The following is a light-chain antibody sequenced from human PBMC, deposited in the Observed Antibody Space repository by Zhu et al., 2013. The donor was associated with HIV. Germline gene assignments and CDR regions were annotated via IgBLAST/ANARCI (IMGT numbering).Light chain of an antibody. CDR3: QQYNNFPCT. Sequence: DIQMTQSPSSLSASVGDRVTITCRASQSIRNFVNWYQQKPGRAPKVLVYAASNLQSGVPSRFSGSGSGTDFTLVISSLQPDDFATYYCQQYNNFPCTFGQGTRLEI. J-gene: IGKJ2*02. V-gene: IGKV1-39*01. CDR2: AAS. CDR1: QSIRNF.